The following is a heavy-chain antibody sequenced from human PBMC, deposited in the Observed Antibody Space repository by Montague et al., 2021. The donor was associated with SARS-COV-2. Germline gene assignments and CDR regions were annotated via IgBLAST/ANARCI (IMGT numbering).Heavy chain of an antibody. J-gene: IGHJ4*02. CDR1: GSSISSGFY. D-gene: IGHD5-12*01. Sequence: SETLSLTCFVSGSSISSGFYWAWIRQSPGKGPEWIGTVYHSGYTHYNPSLKGRVTVSIDTSKNQFSLTVTSVTAADTAVYFCARRGYTGSDYFDYWGQGTLVTVSS. CDR2: VYHSGYT. CDR3: ARRGYTGSDYFDY. V-gene: IGHV4-38-2*01.